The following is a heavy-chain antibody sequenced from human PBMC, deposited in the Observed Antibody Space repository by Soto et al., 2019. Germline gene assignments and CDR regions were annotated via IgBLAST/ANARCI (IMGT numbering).Heavy chain of an antibody. CDR3: ARGLGSGWYSGFDYYYYGMDV. CDR2: INPNSGGT. CDR1: GYTFTGYY. J-gene: IGHJ6*02. D-gene: IGHD6-19*01. V-gene: IGHV1-2*02. Sequence: GASVKVSCKASGYTFTGYYMHWVRQAPGQGLEWMGWINPNSGGTNYAQKFQGRVTMTRDTSISTAYMELSRLRSDDTAVYYCARGLGSGWYSGFDYYYYGMDVWGQGTTVTVSS.